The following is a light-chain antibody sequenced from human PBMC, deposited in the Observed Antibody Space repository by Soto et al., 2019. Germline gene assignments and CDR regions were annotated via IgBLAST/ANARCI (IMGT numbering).Light chain of an antibody. CDR3: QQNKNWPFT. CDR1: QSVTDN. CDR2: GAS. V-gene: IGKV3-15*01. J-gene: IGKJ5*01. Sequence: EMVMRQSPASRSLSLGERGRVWCEASQSVTDNLAWYQHKPGQAPRLLGSGASTRATGVPARFSGSWSDTEVSLTISSLQLEEAASSYCQQNKNWPFTFGQGTRLE.